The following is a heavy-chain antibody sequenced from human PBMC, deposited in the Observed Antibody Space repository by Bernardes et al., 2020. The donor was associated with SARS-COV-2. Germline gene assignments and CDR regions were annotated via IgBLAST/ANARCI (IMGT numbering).Heavy chain of an antibody. CDR2: TNDYNGVT. V-gene: IGHV1-18*01. CDR3: ARAGYCSTSSCYGEPQPAYYYGMDV. D-gene: IGHD2-2*01. Sequence: ASVKVSCKASGYSFSSYGISWVRQAPGQGLEWIGWTNDYNGVTNYAQRFQGRVSMTTDTSTTTAYMDLRSLRSDDTAVYYCARAGYCSTSSCYGEPQPAYYYGMDVWGQGTTVTVSS. J-gene: IGHJ6*02. CDR1: GYSFSSYG.